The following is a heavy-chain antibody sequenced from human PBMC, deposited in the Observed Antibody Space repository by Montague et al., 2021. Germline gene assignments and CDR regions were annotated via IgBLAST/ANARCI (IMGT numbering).Heavy chain of an antibody. D-gene: IGHD3-10*01. J-gene: IGHJ3*01. Sequence: TLSLTCSVSGDSISSSVFYWTWSPQPAGRGPAWIGCVFKRGDTNTNPSSRSRLTFPVDTSKNYFPLTLTSVTAADTAVYFCARDSPVVEPWVGEHKGAFHSWGQVTIISVSS. CDR3: ARDSPVVEPWVGEHKGAFHS. CDR1: GDSISSSVFY. CDR2: VFKRGDT. V-gene: IGHV4-61*02.